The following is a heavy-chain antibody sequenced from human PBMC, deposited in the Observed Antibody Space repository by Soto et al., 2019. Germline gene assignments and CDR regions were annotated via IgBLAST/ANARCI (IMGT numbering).Heavy chain of an antibody. J-gene: IGHJ4*02. CDR3: ARESEDLTSNFDY. CDR2: ISSTTNYI. Sequence: PGGSLRLSRAASGFTFTRYSMNWVRQPPGKGLEWVSSISSTTNYIYYGDSMKGRFTISRDNAKNSLYLEMNSLRAEDTAVYYCARESEDLTSNFDYWGQGTLVTVSS. V-gene: IGHV3-21*06. CDR1: GFTFTRYS.